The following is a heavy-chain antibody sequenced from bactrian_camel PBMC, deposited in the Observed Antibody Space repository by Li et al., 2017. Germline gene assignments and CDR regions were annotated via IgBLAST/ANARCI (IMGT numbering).Heavy chain of an antibody. J-gene: IGHJ4*01. CDR1: GSGYISGTYC. CDR3: AVDLRCLRRRRGEYTDYTY. CDR2: IFRDGGT. V-gene: IGHV3S53*01. Sequence: HVQLVESGGGSVNAGGSLTLSCAASGSGYISGTYCLGWFRQIPGKAREGIAHIFRDGGTTYASSVEGRFTLSRDNAKTTLDLQMNSLKPEDTAVYYCAVDLRCLRRRRGEYTDYTYWGQGTQVTVS. D-gene: IGHD2*01.